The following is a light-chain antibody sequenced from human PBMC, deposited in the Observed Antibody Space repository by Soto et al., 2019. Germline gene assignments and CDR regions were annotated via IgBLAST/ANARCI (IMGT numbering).Light chain of an antibody. CDR3: CSYAGSYTFEVV. Sequence: QSVLTQPRSVSGSPGQSVTISCTGTTSDVGGYNYVSWYQQHPGKAPKLMIYDVSKRPSGVPDRFSGSKSGNTASLTISGLQADDEADYYCCSYAGSYTFEVVFGGGTQLTVL. J-gene: IGLJ2*01. CDR2: DVS. V-gene: IGLV2-11*01. CDR1: TSDVGGYNY.